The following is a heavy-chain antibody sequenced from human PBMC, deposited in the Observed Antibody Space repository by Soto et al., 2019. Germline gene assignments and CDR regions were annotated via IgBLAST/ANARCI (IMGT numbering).Heavy chain of an antibody. CDR1: GFIFSDFG. Sequence: QVQLVASGGGVVQPGRSLRLSCAASGFIFSDFGMHWVRQAPGKGLEWVAVISTDGLNKYYADSVRGRLTVSRDDSKSTLYLQMNSLRVEDTAVYYCARPRLTNYYYFGMDVWGQGTTVTVSS. J-gene: IGHJ6*02. V-gene: IGHV3-30*03. CDR3: ARPRLTNYYYFGMDV. CDR2: ISTDGLNK. D-gene: IGHD2-8*01.